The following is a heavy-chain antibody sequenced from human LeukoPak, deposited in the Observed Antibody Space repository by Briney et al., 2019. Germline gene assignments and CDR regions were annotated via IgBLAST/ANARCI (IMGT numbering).Heavy chain of an antibody. J-gene: IGHJ4*02. CDR1: GYTLTELS. CDR2: FDPEDGET. Sequence: ASVKVSCKVSGYTLTELSMHWVRQAPGKGLEWMGGFDPEDGETIYAQKFQGRVTMTEDTSTDTAYMELSSLRSGDTAVYYCATGLYRHSSGWYSPVPFDYWGQGTLVTVSS. D-gene: IGHD6-19*01. V-gene: IGHV1-24*01. CDR3: ATGLYRHSSGWYSPVPFDY.